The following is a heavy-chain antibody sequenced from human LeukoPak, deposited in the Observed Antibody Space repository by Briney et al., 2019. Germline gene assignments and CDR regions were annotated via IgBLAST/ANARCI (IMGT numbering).Heavy chain of an antibody. CDR1: GFTSSSYG. Sequence: PGGSLRLSCEASGFTSSSYGMNWVRQAPGKGLEWLSYISSSGTTIYYADSVKGRFTISRDNAKNSLYLQMNSLKAEDTALYYCARDTSLSGWQFDCRGQGTLVTVSS. CDR2: ISSSGTTI. J-gene: IGHJ4*02. CDR3: ARDTSLSGWQFDC. D-gene: IGHD6-19*01. V-gene: IGHV3-48*03.